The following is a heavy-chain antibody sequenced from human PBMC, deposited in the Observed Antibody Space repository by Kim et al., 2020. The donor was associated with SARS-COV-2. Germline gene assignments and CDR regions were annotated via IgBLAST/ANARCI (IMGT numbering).Heavy chain of an antibody. CDR2: TKGDGSEG. CDR3: AAIDTAQVPVGV. V-gene: IGHV3-7*01. J-gene: IGHJ4*02. D-gene: IGHD1-26*01. CDR1: GFSLGNNW. Sequence: GGSLRLSCVVSGFSLGNNWMSWVRQAPGKGLEWVARTKGDGSEGYYVDSVKGRFTMSRDNAKKSLYLQMSSLRTEDTAFYYCAAIDTAQVPVGVWGQGTLVSVSS.